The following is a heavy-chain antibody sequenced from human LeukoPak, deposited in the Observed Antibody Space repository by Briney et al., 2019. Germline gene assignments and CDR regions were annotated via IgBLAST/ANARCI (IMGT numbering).Heavy chain of an antibody. V-gene: IGHV3-48*04. CDR2: ISSSSSTI. Sequence: GGSLRLSCAASGFTFSSYGMNWVRQAPGKGLEWVSYISSSSSTIYYADSVKGRFTISRDNAKNSLYLQMNSLRAEDTAVYYCARDEPNYYYMDVWGKGTTVTVSS. J-gene: IGHJ6*03. CDR1: GFTFSSYG. CDR3: ARDEPNYYYMDV.